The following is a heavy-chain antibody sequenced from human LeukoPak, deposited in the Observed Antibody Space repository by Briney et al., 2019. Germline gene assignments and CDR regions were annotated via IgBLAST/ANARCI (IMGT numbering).Heavy chain of an antibody. V-gene: IGHV3-23*01. CDR1: RFTFSSYA. CDR3: AKDRSAGSYFDY. J-gene: IGHJ4*02. D-gene: IGHD3-10*01. CDR2: ISGSGGST. Sequence: GGSLRLSCTASRFTFSSYAMSWVRQTPGKGLEWVSAISGSGGSTYYADSVKGRFTISRDNSKNTLYLQMNSLRAEDTAVYYCAKDRSAGSYFDYWGQGTLVTVSS.